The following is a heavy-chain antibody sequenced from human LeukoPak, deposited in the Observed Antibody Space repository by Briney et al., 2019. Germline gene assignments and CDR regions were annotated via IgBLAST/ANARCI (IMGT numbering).Heavy chain of an antibody. Sequence: GGSLRLSCAGSGFTFSKYAMTWVRQAPGKGLEWVSSISGSGGGTYYEDSVKGRFTISRDNSKNMLYLQMNNLRAEDTAVYRCARDIRDGGNHGWFDPWGQGTLVTVSS. CDR1: GFTFSKYA. CDR3: ARDIRDGGNHGWFDP. V-gene: IGHV3-23*01. D-gene: IGHD1-14*01. J-gene: IGHJ5*02. CDR2: ISGSGGGT.